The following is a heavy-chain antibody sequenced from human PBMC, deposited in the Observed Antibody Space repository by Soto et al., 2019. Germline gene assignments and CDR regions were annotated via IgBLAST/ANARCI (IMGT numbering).Heavy chain of an antibody. Sequence: EVQLVESGGGLVKPGGSLRLSCAASGFTFTNAGMNWVRQAPGKGLEWVGRIRAKTDFGTTDYAAPLTDRFTISRDDSKSTLFLEMNSLRTEDTAVYDCTTDSSVTFQYYYYNAMDVWGQGTTVTVSS. CDR2: IRAKTDFGTT. CDR3: TTDSSVTFQYYYYNAMDV. CDR1: GFTFTNAG. V-gene: IGHV3-15*07. D-gene: IGHD4-17*01. J-gene: IGHJ6*02.